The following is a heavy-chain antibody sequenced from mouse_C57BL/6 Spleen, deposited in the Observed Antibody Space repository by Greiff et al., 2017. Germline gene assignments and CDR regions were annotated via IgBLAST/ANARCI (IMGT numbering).Heavy chain of an antibody. CDR1: GFTFSDYY. Sequence: EVKLMESGGGLVQPGGSLKLSCAASGFTFSDYYMYWVRQTPEKRLEWVAYISNGGGSTYYPDTVKGRFTISRDNAKNTLYLQMSRLKSEDTAMYYCARANSYYFDYWGQGTTLTVSS. CDR2: ISNGGGST. V-gene: IGHV5-12*01. J-gene: IGHJ2*01. CDR3: ARANSYYFDY. D-gene: IGHD4-1*01.